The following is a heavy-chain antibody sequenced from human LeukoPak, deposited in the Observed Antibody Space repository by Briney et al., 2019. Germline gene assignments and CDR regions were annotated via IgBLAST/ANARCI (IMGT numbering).Heavy chain of an antibody. Sequence: PSETLSLTCSVSGRSMNLYSWNWIRQHPGKGLEWIGYIYYSGSTYYNPSLKSRVTISVDTSKNQFSLKLSSVTAADTAVYYCARGRYSYVTSAPRYYFDYWGQGTLVTVSS. CDR2: IYYSGST. J-gene: IGHJ4*02. CDR1: GRSMNLYS. D-gene: IGHD5-18*01. V-gene: IGHV4-31*03. CDR3: ARGRYSYVTSAPRYYFDY.